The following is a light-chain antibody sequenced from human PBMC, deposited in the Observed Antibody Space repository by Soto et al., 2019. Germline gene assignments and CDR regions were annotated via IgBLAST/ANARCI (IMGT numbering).Light chain of an antibody. V-gene: IGKV1-5*01. CDR1: QSISIC. J-gene: IGKJ1*01. Sequence: DIQMIHSPSTLSASVGDRVTITCRASQSISICLAWYQQKPDKAPKLLIYDASSLESGVPSRFSGSGSGTEFTLTISSLQPDDFATYYCQQYNSYSPWTFGQGTKVEIQ. CDR2: DAS. CDR3: QQYNSYSPWT.